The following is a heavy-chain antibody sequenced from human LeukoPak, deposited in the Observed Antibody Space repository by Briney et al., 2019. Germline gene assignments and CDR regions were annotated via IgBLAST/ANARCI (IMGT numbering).Heavy chain of an antibody. Sequence: GGSLRLSCVASGFSFSDFGMHWIRQAPGKGLEWVAVISYDGTTTNYGDSVKGRFTISRDNSKNTLYLQMNSLRADDTAVYYCARDPYYYYYGMDVWGQGTTVTVSS. V-gene: IGHV3-33*05. CDR2: ISYDGTTT. CDR3: ARDPYYYYYGMDV. J-gene: IGHJ6*02. CDR1: GFSFSDFG.